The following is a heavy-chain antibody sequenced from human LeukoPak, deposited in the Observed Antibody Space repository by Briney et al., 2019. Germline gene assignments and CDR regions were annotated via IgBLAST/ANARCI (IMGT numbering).Heavy chain of an antibody. CDR3: ARGSGYDLDY. Sequence: GGSLRLSCVASGFTFSDFDMNWVRQAPGKGLEWASSISTSGSNTYYADSVRGRFTISRDNAKNSLYLQMNSLRAEDTAVYYCARGSGYDLDYWGQGTLVTVSS. CDR2: ISTSGSNT. V-gene: IGHV3-21*04. J-gene: IGHJ4*02. D-gene: IGHD3-3*01. CDR1: GFTFSDFD.